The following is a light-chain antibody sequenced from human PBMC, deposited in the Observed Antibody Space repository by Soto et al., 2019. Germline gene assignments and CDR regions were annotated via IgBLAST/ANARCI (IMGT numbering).Light chain of an antibody. Sequence: IVMTQSPATLSVSKGERATLSCRASQSINSNLAWYQQKPGQAPRLLMFRASIRATGFPARFSGSGSGTEFNITISSLQSEDSAIYYYQQYNNWPRATFGGGTKVDIK. CDR2: RAS. CDR3: QQYNNWPRAT. J-gene: IGKJ4*01. V-gene: IGKV3-15*01. CDR1: QSINSN.